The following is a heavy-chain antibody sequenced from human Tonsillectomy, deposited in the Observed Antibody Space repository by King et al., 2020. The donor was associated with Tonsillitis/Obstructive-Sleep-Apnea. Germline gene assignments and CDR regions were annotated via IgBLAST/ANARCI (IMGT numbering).Heavy chain of an antibody. J-gene: IGHJ5*02. CDR2: INHSGST. D-gene: IGHD2-2*01. V-gene: IGHV4-34*01. Sequence: VQLQQWGAGLLKPSETLSLTCAVYGGSFSGYYWSWIRQPPGKGLEWIGEINHSGSTNYNRSLKSRVTISVDTSKNQFSLKLSSVTAADTAVYYCATSSVVVPAAMPGWFDPWGQGTLVTVSS. CDR1: GGSFSGYY. CDR3: ATSSVVVPAAMPGWFDP.